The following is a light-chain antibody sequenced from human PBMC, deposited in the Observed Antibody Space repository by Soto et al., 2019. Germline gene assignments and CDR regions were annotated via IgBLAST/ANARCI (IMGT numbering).Light chain of an antibody. J-gene: IGLJ2*01. V-gene: IGLV2-14*01. Sequence: QSALTQPASVSGSPGQSITISCTGSSSDVGGYDYVSWYQQHPGKAPKLMIYEVSNRPSGVSNRFSGSKSGNTASLTISGLQAEDEADYYCCSYTGSLPLLFGGGTKLTVL. CDR3: CSYTGSLPLL. CDR1: SSDVGGYDY. CDR2: EVS.